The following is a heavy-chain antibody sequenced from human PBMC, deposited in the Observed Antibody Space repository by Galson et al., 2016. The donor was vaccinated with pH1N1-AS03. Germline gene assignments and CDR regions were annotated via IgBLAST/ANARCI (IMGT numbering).Heavy chain of an antibody. V-gene: IGHV3-21*01. CDR2: IDPTSTYI. J-gene: IGHJ4*02. D-gene: IGHD5-12*01. CDR1: GFALIDYS. Sequence: SLRLSCAASGFALIDYSMHWVRQAPGKGLEWVSSIDPTSTYIYYADSPTGRFTISRDNAFNSLYHQMNSLRVDDTAVYVCTRSAPRGGHEPFDFWGQGTLVTVSP. CDR3: TRSAPRGGHEPFDF.